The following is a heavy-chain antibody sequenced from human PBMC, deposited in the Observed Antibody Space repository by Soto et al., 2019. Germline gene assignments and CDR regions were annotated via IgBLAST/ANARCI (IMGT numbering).Heavy chain of an antibody. CDR2: INSSGST. CDR1: GRSFGSSAYY. Sequence: LTGTVSGRSFGSSAYYWDWIRRPPGKALEWIGSINSSGSTSSNPSLTSRVTLSVDTSTHQFSLKLTAVTAVDSALYYCARRAPEGFDLWGQGTLVTVSS. J-gene: IGHJ5*02. CDR3: ARRAPEGFDL. V-gene: IGHV4-39*01.